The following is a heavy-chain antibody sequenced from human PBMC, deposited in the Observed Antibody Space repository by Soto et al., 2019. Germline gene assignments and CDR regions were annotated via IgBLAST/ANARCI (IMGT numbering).Heavy chain of an antibody. D-gene: IGHD3-10*01. CDR3: ARGLILWFGELSRRGGYYYYMDV. J-gene: IGHJ6*03. V-gene: IGHV4-34*01. Sequence: QVQLQQWGAGLLKPSETLSLTCTVYGGSFSGYQWSWIRQTPGKGLEWIGGINDSGDINYNPSLKSRVTIFVDSPKKHISLRLSSVTAADTAVYYCARGLILWFGELSRRGGYYYYMDVWGKGTPVTVSS. CDR2: INDSGDI. CDR1: GGSFSGYQ.